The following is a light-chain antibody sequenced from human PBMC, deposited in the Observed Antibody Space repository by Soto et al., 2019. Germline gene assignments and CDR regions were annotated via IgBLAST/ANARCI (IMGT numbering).Light chain of an antibody. CDR3: QTWDTGARVV. Sequence: QLVLTQSPSAXASXXXXXXLTCTLSSGHSSYAIAWHQQQPEKGPRYLMKLSSDGSHSKGDGIPDRFSGSSSGAERYLTISSLQSEDEADYYCQTWDTGARVVFGGGTKLTVL. CDR1: SGHSSYA. CDR2: LSSDGSH. V-gene: IGLV4-69*01. J-gene: IGLJ2*01.